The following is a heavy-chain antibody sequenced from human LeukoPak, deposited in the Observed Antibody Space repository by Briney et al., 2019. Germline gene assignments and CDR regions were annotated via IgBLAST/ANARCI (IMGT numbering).Heavy chain of an antibody. Sequence: PGGSLRLSCAASGFTFSSYSMNWVRQAPGKGLEWVSSISSSSSYIYYADSVKGRFTISRDNAKNSLYLQMNSLRAEDTAVYYCAREGGDGYNVGFDYWGQGTLVTVSS. CDR2: ISSSSSYI. V-gene: IGHV3-21*01. CDR3: AREGGDGYNVGFDY. CDR1: GFTFSSYS. J-gene: IGHJ4*02. D-gene: IGHD5-24*01.